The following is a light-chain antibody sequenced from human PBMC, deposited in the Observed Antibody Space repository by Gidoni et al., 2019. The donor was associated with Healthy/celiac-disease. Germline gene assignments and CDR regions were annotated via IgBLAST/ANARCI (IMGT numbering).Light chain of an antibody. CDR3: QQFKSYPFT. CDR1: QGSSSA. CDR2: DAS. Sequence: AIQLTQSPSSLSASVGDRVTITCRASQGSSSALDWYQQQPGKAPKLLIYDASSLESGVPSRFSGSGSGIDFTLTSSSLEPEDFATYYCQQFKSYPFTFGPGTKVEIK. V-gene: IGKV1-13*02. J-gene: IGKJ3*01.